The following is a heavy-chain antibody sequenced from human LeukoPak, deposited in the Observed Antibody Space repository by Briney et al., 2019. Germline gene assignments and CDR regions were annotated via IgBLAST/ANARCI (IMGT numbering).Heavy chain of an antibody. CDR3: ARLIHTGRYYDSSGYGHYFDY. Sequence: ASVKVSCKASGYAFTNYAMNWVRQAPGLGLEWMGWISAYNGNTNYAQKLQGRVTMTTDTSTSTAYMELRSLRSDDTAVYYCARLIHTGRYYDSSGYGHYFDYWGQGTLVTVSS. CDR2: ISAYNGNT. CDR1: GYAFTNYA. J-gene: IGHJ4*02. D-gene: IGHD3-22*01. V-gene: IGHV1-18*01.